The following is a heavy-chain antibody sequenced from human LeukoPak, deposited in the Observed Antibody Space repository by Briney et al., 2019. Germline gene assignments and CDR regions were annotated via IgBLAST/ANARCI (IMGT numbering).Heavy chain of an antibody. CDR1: GGSISDYY. J-gene: IGHJ4*02. V-gene: IGHV4-4*07. CDR2: IYISGAT. Sequence: KPSETLSLTCTVSGGSISDYYWSWIRQPAGKGLEWVGRIYISGATNYNPSLKSRVTISVDESKNQVSLKLSSVTAADTAVYYCAGGGYCTSTSCHGIDHWGQGTLVTVSS. CDR3: AGGGYCTSTSCHGIDH. D-gene: IGHD2-2*01.